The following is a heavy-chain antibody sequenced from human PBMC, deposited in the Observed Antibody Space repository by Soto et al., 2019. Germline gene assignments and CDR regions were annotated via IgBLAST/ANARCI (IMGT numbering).Heavy chain of an antibody. CDR1: GGSISSGGYY. CDR2: IYYSGST. CDR3: ARVVRGYSYGPDWFDP. Sequence: SETLSLTCTVSGGSISSGGYYWSWLRQHPGKGLEWIGYIYYSGSTYYNPSLKSRVTISVDTSKNQFSLKLSSVTAADTAVYYCARVVRGYSYGPDWFDPWGQGTLVTVSS. V-gene: IGHV4-31*03. J-gene: IGHJ5*02. D-gene: IGHD5-18*01.